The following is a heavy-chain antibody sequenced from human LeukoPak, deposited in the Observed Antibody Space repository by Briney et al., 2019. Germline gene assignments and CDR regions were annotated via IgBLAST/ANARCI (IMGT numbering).Heavy chain of an antibody. CDR2: TLYDGSNK. V-gene: IGHV3-33*08. CDR1: GFTFSTYG. Sequence: RGSLRLSCAASGFTFSTYGIHWVRPAPGKGLGWVAVTLYDGSNKYYADSVKGRFTISRDNPKNTLYLQMNSLSAEDTAVYYCARDQYHYFDYWGQGTLVTVSS. J-gene: IGHJ4*02. D-gene: IGHD2/OR15-2a*01. CDR3: ARDQYHYFDY.